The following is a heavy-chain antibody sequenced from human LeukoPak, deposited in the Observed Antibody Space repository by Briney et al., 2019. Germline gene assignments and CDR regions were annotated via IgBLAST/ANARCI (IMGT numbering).Heavy chain of an antibody. D-gene: IGHD3-16*01. CDR3: AKDQSRGYDYVWGSYDY. CDR1: GFTFSSYG. V-gene: IGHV3-30*02. CDR2: IRYDGSNK. J-gene: IGHJ4*02. Sequence: GGSLRLSCAASGFTFSSYGMHWVRQAPGKGLEWVAFIRYDGSNKYYADSVKGRFTISRDNSKNTLYLQMNSLRAEDTAVYCCAKDQSRGYDYVWGSYDYWGQGTLVTVSS.